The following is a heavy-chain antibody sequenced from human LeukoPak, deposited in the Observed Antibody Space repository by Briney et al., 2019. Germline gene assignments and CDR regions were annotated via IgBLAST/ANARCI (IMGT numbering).Heavy chain of an antibody. CDR1: GGSISSYY. J-gene: IGHJ4*02. V-gene: IGHV4-59*01. Sequence: PSETLSLTCTVSGGSISSYYWSWIRQPPGKGLEWIGYIYYSGSTNYNPSLKSRATISVDTSKNRFSLKLSSVTAADTAVYYCARSKFGDDGTYWGQGTQVTVSS. D-gene: IGHD2-21*02. CDR3: ARSKFGDDGTY. CDR2: IYYSGST.